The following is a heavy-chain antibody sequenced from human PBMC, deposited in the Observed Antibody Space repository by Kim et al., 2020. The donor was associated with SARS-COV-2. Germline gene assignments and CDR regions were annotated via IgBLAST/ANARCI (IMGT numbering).Heavy chain of an antibody. D-gene: IGHD2-8*01. CDR3: AGKLEAMYFNFALDV. V-gene: IGHV3-48*01. Sequence: GGSLRLSCASSGLTFSGYAMNWVRQAPGKGLEWISYINGIGNIIYYADSVKGRFTVSRDNAKDSLFLQMDSLRAEDTDVYYFAGKLEAMYFNFALDVWG. CDR1: GLTFSGYA. CDR2: INGIGNII. J-gene: IGHJ6*02.